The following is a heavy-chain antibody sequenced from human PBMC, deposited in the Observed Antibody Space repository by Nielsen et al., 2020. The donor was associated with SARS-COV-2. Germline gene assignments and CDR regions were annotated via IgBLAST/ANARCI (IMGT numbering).Heavy chain of an antibody. J-gene: IGHJ4*02. D-gene: IGHD5-12*01. Sequence: SNTLSLTFALYGWSSMGYYWSWIRQPPGEGLEWIGEINHSGSTNYNPSLKSRVTISVDTSKNQFSLKLSSVTAADTAVYYCARGSQWLRYFDYWGQGTLVTVSS. CDR1: GWSSMGYY. V-gene: IGHV4-34*01. CDR2: INHSGST. CDR3: ARGSQWLRYFDY.